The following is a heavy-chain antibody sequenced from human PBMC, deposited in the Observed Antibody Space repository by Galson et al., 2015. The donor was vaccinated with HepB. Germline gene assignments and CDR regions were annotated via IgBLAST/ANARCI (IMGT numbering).Heavy chain of an antibody. CDR3: VKDWGPADKCSDAGCLAY. CDR2: IYRSGGKT. CDR1: GFTFSDFA. V-gene: IGHV3-23*01. D-gene: IGHD3-16*01. J-gene: IGHJ4*02. Sequence: SLRLSCAASGFTFSDFAMTWVRQAPGKGLEWVSTIYRSGGKTFSADYVRGRFTISRDNPKNTLYVQMNNLRADDTAVYYCVKDWGPADKCSDAGCLAYWGPGTLVTVSS.